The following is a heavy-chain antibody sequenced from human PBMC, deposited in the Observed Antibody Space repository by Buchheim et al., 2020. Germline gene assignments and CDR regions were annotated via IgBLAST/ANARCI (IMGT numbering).Heavy chain of an antibody. CDR1: GFTFSSYG. V-gene: IGHV3-33*01. J-gene: IGHJ6*02. Sequence: QVQLVESGGGVVQPGRSLRLSCAASGFTFSSYGMHWVRQAPGKGLEWVAVIWYDGSNKYYADSVKGRFTISRDNSKNTLYLQMNSLRAEDTAVYYCARDCEDIVVVVAATSRHYGMDVWGQGTT. D-gene: IGHD2-15*01. CDR2: IWYDGSNK. CDR3: ARDCEDIVVVVAATSRHYGMDV.